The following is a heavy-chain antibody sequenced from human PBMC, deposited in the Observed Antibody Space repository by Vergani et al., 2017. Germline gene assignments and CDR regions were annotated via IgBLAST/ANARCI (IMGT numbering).Heavy chain of an antibody. CDR1: GGTFSSYA. V-gene: IGHV1-69*01. CDR3: AGDLAYYDILTGYYPYYYYMDV. Sequence: QVQLVQSGAEVKKPGSSVKVSCKASGGTFSSYAISWVRQAPGQGLEWMGGIIPIFGTANYAKKFQGRVTITADESTSTAYMELSSLRSEDTAVYYCAGDLAYYDILTGYYPYYYYMDVWGKGTTVTVSS. CDR2: IIPIFGTA. J-gene: IGHJ6*03. D-gene: IGHD3-9*01.